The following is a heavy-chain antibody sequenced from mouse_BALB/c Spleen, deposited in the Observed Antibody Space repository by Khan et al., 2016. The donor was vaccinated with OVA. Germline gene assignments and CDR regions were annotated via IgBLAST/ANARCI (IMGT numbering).Heavy chain of an antibody. Sequence: EVELVESGGGLVKPGGSLKLSCEVSGFTFSTYAMSWVRQTPGKRLEWVASISSDGDYTFYLDSVKGRFTISRDNAKNTLYLEMSSLRSDDTAMFYCARSPYGNFGYWGQGTLVTVSA. CDR3: ARSPYGNFGY. D-gene: IGHD2-1*01. V-gene: IGHV5-9-3*01. CDR1: GFTFSTYA. CDR2: ISSDGDYT. J-gene: IGHJ3*02.